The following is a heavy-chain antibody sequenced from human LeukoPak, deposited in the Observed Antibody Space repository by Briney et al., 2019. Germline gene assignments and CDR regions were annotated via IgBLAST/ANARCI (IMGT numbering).Heavy chain of an antibody. CDR1: GSTFSSDS. D-gene: IGHD3-22*01. CDR2: ISSSSSNI. J-gene: IGHJ3*02. V-gene: IGHV3-21*01. Sequence: GRSLRLSCAAAGSTFSSDSMKWVHQPPGEGLESVSSISSSSSNIYYAGSVKGRFSICRENAKHSLYLQMNSLRAEDTAVYYCARNYYDSSGYYYGGAFDIWGQGTMVTVSS. CDR3: ARNYYDSSGYYYGGAFDI.